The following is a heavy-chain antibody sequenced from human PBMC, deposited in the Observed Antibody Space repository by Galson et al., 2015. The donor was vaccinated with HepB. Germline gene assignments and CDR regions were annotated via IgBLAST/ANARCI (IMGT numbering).Heavy chain of an antibody. CDR3: AKEASSGWYYYFDY. CDR2: ISGSGAGT. CDR1: GFTFSSYA. Sequence: SLRLSCAASGFTFSSYAMSWVRQAPGKGLEWVSAISGSGAGTYYADSVKGRFTISRDNSKNTLYLQMNSLRAEDTAVYCCAKEASSGWYYYFDYWGQGTLVTVSS. D-gene: IGHD6-19*01. J-gene: IGHJ4*02. V-gene: IGHV3-23*01.